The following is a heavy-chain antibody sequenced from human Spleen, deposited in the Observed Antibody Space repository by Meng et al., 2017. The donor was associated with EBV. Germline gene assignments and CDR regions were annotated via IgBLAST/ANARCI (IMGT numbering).Heavy chain of an antibody. Sequence: QGALAASGPGLVKPSGPLSLTCAVSGGSISSSNWWSWVRQPPGKGLEWIGEIYHSGSTIYNPSLKSRVTISVDKSKNQFSLKLSSVTAADTAVYYCARDWRYYYDSSGYSWFDPWGQGTLVTVSS. CDR2: IYHSGST. J-gene: IGHJ5*02. CDR1: GGSISSSNW. V-gene: IGHV4-4*02. D-gene: IGHD3-22*01. CDR3: ARDWRYYYDSSGYSWFDP.